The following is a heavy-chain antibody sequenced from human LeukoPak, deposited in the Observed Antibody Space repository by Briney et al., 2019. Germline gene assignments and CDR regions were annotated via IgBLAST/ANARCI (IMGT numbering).Heavy chain of an antibody. V-gene: IGHV4-39*01. D-gene: IGHD2-2*01. CDR1: GGSISSSSYY. Sequence: SETLSLTCTVSGGSISSSSYYWGWIRQPPGKGLEWIGSIYYSGSTYYNPSLKSRVTISVDTSKNQFSLKLSSVTAADTAVYYCARTYRGEPACADSWGQGTLVTVSS. CDR2: IYYSGST. J-gene: IGHJ5*01. CDR3: ARTYRGEPACADS.